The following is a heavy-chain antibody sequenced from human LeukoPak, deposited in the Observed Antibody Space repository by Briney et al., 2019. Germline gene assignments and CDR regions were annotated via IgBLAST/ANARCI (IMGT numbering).Heavy chain of an antibody. Sequence: SETLSLTCTVSGGSISSYYWSWIRQPPGKGLEWIGYIYYSGSTNYNPSLKSRVTISVDMSKNQFSLKLSSVTAADTAVYYCARDLPSRGYRFDPWGQGTLVTVSS. J-gene: IGHJ5*02. CDR1: GGSISSYY. V-gene: IGHV4-59*01. CDR2: IYYSGST. D-gene: IGHD6-19*01. CDR3: ARDLPSRGYRFDP.